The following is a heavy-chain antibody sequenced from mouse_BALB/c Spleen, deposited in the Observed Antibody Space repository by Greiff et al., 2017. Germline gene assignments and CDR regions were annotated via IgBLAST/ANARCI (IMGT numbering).Heavy chain of an antibody. D-gene: IGHD1-1*01. J-gene: IGHJ2*01. V-gene: IGHV5-15*02. CDR2: ISNLAYSI. Sequence: EVNLVESGGGLVQPGGSRKLSCAASGFTFSDYGMAWVRQAPGKGPEWVAFISNLAYSIYYADTVTGRFTISRENAKNTLYLEMSSLRSEDTAMYYCARDNYGSSHAWFAYWGQGTTLTVSS. CDR1: GFTFSDYG. CDR3: ARDNYGSSHAWFAY.